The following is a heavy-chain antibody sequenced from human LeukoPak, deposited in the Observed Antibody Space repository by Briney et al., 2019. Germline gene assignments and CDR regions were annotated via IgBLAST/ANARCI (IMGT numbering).Heavy chain of an antibody. CDR1: GGTISSYY. J-gene: IGHJ3*02. CDR3: ARGQGANDAFDI. Sequence: SETLSLTCTVSGGTISSYYWSWIRQPPGKGLEWIGYINYSGSTYYNPSLKSRVTISVDRSKNQFSLKLSSVTAADTAVYYCARGQGANDAFDIWGQGTMVTVSS. CDR2: INYSGST. D-gene: IGHD1-26*01. V-gene: IGHV4-59*12.